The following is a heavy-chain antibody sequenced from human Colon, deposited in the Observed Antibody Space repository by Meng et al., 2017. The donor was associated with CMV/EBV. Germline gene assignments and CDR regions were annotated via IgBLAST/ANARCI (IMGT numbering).Heavy chain of an antibody. CDR2: ISYSGNT. D-gene: IGHD6-19*01. V-gene: IGHV4-61*01. J-gene: IGHJ4*02. CDR1: GGSVNSGSYY. Sequence: VSGGSVNSGSYYWTWIRQLPGKGLEWIGYISYSGNTNYNPSLKSRLTIEVDTSRNQFSLKLTSVSAADTAMYYCARETSGWSTGIDYWGQGTLVTVSS. CDR3: ARETSGWSTGIDY.